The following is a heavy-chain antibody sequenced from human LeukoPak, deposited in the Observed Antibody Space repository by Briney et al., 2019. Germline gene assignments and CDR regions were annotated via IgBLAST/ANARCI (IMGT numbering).Heavy chain of an antibody. CDR2: ISGSGGST. D-gene: IGHD6-19*01. CDR3: AKELAVAGPFDY. Sequence: GGSLRLSCEVSGFTFSTYAMSGVRQAPGKGPEWVSVISGSGGSTYYADSVKGRFTISRDNSKNTLYLQMNSLRAEDTAVYYCAKELAVAGPFDYWGQGTLVTVSS. J-gene: IGHJ4*02. CDR1: GFTFSTYA. V-gene: IGHV3-23*01.